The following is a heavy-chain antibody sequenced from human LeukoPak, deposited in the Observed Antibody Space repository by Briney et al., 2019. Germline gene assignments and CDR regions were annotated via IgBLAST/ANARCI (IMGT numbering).Heavy chain of an antibody. Sequence: GGSLRLSCAASGFTFSSYDMHWVRQATGKGLEWVSAISGSGGSTYYADSVKGRFTISRDNSKNTLYLQMNSLRAEDTAVYNCAKGAGAAAVNWFDPWGQGTLVTVSS. V-gene: IGHV3-23*01. CDR1: GFTFSSYD. CDR2: ISGSGGST. CDR3: AKGAGAAAVNWFDP. D-gene: IGHD6-13*01. J-gene: IGHJ5*02.